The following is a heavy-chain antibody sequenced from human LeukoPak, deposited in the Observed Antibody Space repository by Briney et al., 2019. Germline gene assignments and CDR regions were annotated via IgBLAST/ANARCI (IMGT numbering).Heavy chain of an antibody. CDR2: ISHDGSKK. V-gene: IGHV3-30*18. CDR1: GFTFSSYG. J-gene: IGHJ4*02. CDR3: AKDPWGYCGGDCHSEFDY. D-gene: IGHD2-21*02. Sequence: GGSLRLSCAASGFTFSSYGMHWVRQAPGKGLEWVAVISHDGSKKHYADSVKGRFTISRDKSKNTLYLQMNSLRPEDTAVYYCAKDPWGYCGGDCHSEFDYWGQGTLVTVSS.